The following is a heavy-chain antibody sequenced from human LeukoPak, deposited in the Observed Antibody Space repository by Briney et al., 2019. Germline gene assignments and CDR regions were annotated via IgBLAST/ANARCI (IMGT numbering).Heavy chain of an antibody. CDR1: GGTFSSYD. J-gene: IGHJ4*02. CDR2: IMPISGTA. CDR3: ARVGWLRFRGNFVY. Sequence: GASVKVSCKASGGTFSSYDISWVRQAPGQGLEWMGGIMPISGTANYAQKFQGRVTITADESTSTAYMELSSLRSEDTAVYYCARVGWLRFRGNFVYWGQGTLVTVSS. D-gene: IGHD5-12*01. V-gene: IGHV1-69*13.